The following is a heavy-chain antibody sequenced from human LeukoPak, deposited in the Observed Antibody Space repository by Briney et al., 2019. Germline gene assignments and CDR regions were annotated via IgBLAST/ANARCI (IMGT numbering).Heavy chain of an antibody. Sequence: PGGSLRLSCAASGFTFDDYAMHWVRQAPGKGLEWVSGISWNSGSIGYADSVKGRFTISRDNAKNSLYLQMNSLRAEDTALYYCAEDMGEDIVVVPVYGMDVWGQGTTVTVSS. CDR3: AEDMGEDIVVVPVYGMDV. D-gene: IGHD2-2*01. CDR1: GFTFDDYA. V-gene: IGHV3-9*01. J-gene: IGHJ6*02. CDR2: ISWNSGSI.